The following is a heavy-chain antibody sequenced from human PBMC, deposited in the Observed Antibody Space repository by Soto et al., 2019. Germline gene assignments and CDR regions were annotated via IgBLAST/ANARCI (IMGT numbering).Heavy chain of an antibody. CDR3: ARDASPAAMLYGMDV. V-gene: IGHV4-4*08. D-gene: IGHD2-2*01. J-gene: IGHJ6*02. Sequence: PSETLSLTCTVSGGSISSYHWSWIRQPPGKGLEWIGYIYNSGRTNYNPSLKSRVTISVDTSKNQFSLKLSSVTAADTAVYYCARDASPAAMLYGMDVWGQGTTVT. CDR2: IYNSGRT. CDR1: GGSISSYH.